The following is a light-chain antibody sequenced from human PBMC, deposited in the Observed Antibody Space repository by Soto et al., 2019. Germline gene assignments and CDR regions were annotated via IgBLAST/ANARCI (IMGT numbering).Light chain of an antibody. V-gene: IGKV1-39*01. CDR1: QSITTY. J-gene: IGKJ2*01. CDR2: GAS. CDR3: QQSDSRPYT. Sequence: DIQMTQSPSSLSASEGDRVTISCRASQSITTYLNWYQQRAGEAPKLLIYGASSLLSGVPSRFSGSGAGTDFTLTITSLQPEEFSVYFCQQSDSRPYTFGQGTKVEIK.